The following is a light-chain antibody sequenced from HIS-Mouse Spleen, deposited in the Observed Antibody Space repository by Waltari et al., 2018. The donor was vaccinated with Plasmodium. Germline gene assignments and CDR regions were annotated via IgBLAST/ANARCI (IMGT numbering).Light chain of an antibody. J-gene: IGLJ3*02. CDR3: QSYDSSLSGWV. CDR1: SSNIGAGYD. CDR2: GNS. V-gene: IGLV1-40*01. Sequence: QSVLTQPPSVSGAPGQRVTISCTGSSSNIGAGYDVHWYQQLPGTAPKLLIVGNSKRPSGVPDRCSGSKSGTSASLAITGLQAEDEADYYCQSYDSSLSGWVFGGGTKLTVL.